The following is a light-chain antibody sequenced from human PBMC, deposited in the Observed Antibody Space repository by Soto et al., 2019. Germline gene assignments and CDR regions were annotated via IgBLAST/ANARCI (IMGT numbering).Light chain of an antibody. J-gene: IGKJ4*01. CDR2: GAS. Sequence: EIVMTQSPATLSVSPGERATLSCRASQSVSSNLAWYHQKPGQAPRLLIYGASTRATGTPARFSGSGSGTEFTLTISSLQSEDFAVYHCQQYNNWPPIFGGGTKVEIK. CDR1: QSVSSN. CDR3: QQYNNWPPI. V-gene: IGKV3-15*01.